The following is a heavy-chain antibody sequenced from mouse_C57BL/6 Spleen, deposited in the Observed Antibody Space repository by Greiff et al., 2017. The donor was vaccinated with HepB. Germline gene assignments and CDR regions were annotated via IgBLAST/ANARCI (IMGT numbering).Heavy chain of an antibody. CDR1: GYTFTSYW. D-gene: IGHD3-2*02. CDR2: IDPSDSYT. CDR3: ARQSQAGAMDY. Sequence: VQLQQPGAELVKPGASVKLSCKASGYTFTSYWMQWVKQRPGQGLEWIGEIDPSDSYTNYSQKFKGKATLTVDTSSSTAYMQLSSLTSEDSAVYYCARQSQAGAMDYWGQGTSVTVSS. V-gene: IGHV1-50*01. J-gene: IGHJ4*01.